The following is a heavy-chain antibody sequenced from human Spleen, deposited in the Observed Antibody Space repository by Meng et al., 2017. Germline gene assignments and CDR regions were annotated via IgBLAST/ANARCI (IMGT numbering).Heavy chain of an antibody. J-gene: IGHJ4*01. CDR1: GYTFTSYA. CDR3: ARDEDISAAGKLFGDY. CDR2: INPKSGDT. Sequence: ASVKVSCKASGYTFTSYAMNWVRRAPGQGLEWMGRINPKSGDTHYAQRFQGRVTMTGDTSISTAYMELSGLRSDDTAMYYCARDEDISAAGKLFGDYWGHGTLVTVSS. V-gene: IGHV1-2*06. D-gene: IGHD6-13*01.